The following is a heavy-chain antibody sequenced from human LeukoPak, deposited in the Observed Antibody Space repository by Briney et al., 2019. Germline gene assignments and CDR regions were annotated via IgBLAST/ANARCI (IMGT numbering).Heavy chain of an antibody. CDR1: GGSFSGYY. CDR2: INHSGST. V-gene: IGHV4-34*01. CDR3: ARARGDSSGYYPDC. Sequence: SSETLSLTCAVYGGSFSGYYWSWIRQPPGKGLEWIGEINHSGSTNYNPSLKSRVTISVDTSKNQFSLKLSSVTAADTAVYYCARARGDSSGYYPDCWGQGTLVTVSS. J-gene: IGHJ4*02. D-gene: IGHD3-22*01.